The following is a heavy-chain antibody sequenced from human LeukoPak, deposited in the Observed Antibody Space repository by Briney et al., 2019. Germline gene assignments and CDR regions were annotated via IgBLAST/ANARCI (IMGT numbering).Heavy chain of an antibody. J-gene: IGHJ4*02. Sequence: GGSLRLSCAASRFTFSSYWMSLVRQAPGRGLEWVANIEKDGSKKNYVDSVKGRFTISRDNAKISLFLQMNSLRDEDAAVYYCATNSDYRFEYWGQGTLVTVSS. CDR3: ATNSDYRFEY. V-gene: IGHV3-7*01. D-gene: IGHD3-16*01. CDR1: RFTFSSYW. CDR2: IEKDGSKK.